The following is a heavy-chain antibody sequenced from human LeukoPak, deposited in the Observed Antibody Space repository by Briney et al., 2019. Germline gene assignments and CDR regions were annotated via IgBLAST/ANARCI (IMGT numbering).Heavy chain of an antibody. CDR1: GGSLSGSFSADY. J-gene: IGHJ4*02. CDR2: IHHSGST. Sequence: PSETLSLTRAVYGGSLSGSFSADYWSWLRRPPGKGLERFGEIHHSGSTNYNPSLKSRVTMSVDTSKNELTLQPTSVTAADTSVYYCANLVAYLGYWGQGTLVTVSS. CDR3: ANLVAYLGY. D-gene: IGHD5-12*01. V-gene: IGHV4-34*01.